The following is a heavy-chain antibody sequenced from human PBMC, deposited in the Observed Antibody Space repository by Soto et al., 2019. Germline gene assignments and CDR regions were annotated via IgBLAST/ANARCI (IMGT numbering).Heavy chain of an antibody. V-gene: IGHV4-28*01. CDR3: ARCITGTDRGMDV. CDR1: GYSISSSNW. D-gene: IGHD1-20*01. Sequence: QVQLQESGPGLVKPSDTLSLTCAVTGYSISSSNWWGWIRQPPGKGLEWIGYIYYSGSTYYNPSLKRRVTMSIDTSKNQFSLKLSSVTAVDTAVYYCARCITGTDRGMDVWGQGTTVTVSS. J-gene: IGHJ6*02. CDR2: IYYSGST.